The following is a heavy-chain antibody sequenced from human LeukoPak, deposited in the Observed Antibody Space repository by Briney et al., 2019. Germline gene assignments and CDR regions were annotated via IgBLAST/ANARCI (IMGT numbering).Heavy chain of an antibody. J-gene: IGHJ4*02. D-gene: IGHD5-18*01. V-gene: IGHV1-18*01. CDR1: GYTFTTYG. CDR2: ISTYNGNT. CDR3: ARNRMDTGTYFDY. Sequence: ASVKVSCRSSGYTFTTYGITWARQAPGQGLEWMGWISTYNGNTNYAQKLQGRVTMTTDTSTSTAYIELRSLRSDDTAMYYCARNRMDTGTYFDYWGQGTLVTVSS.